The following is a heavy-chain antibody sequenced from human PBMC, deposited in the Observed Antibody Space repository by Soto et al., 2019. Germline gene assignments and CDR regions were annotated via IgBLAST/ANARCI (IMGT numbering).Heavy chain of an antibody. J-gene: IGHJ3*02. D-gene: IGHD3-9*01. Sequence: SETLSLTCTVSGGSISSGGYYWSWIRQHPGKGLEWIGYIYYSGSTYYNPSLKSRVTISVDMSKNQFSLKLSSVTAADTAVYYCASYDILTGPLKKDAFDIWGQGTMVTVSS. CDR2: IYYSGST. CDR1: GGSISSGGYY. CDR3: ASYDILTGPLKKDAFDI. V-gene: IGHV4-31*03.